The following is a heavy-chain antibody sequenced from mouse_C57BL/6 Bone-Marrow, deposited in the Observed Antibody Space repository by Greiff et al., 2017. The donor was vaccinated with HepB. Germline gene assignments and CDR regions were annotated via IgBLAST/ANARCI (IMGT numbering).Heavy chain of an antibody. V-gene: IGHV1-78*01. CDR1: GYTFTDHT. CDR3: ARGYYGSSYRYAMDY. J-gene: IGHJ4*01. D-gene: IGHD1-1*01. Sequence: VQLQQSDAELVKPGASVKISCKVSGYTFTDHTIHWMKQRPEQGLEWIGYIYPRDGSTKYNEKLKGKATLTADKSSSTAYMQLNSLTSEDSAVYFCARGYYGSSYRYAMDYWGQGTSVTVSS. CDR2: IYPRDGST.